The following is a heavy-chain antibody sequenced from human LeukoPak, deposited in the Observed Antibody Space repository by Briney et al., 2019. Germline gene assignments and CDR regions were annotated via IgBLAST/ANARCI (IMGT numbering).Heavy chain of an antibody. V-gene: IGHV3-30*02. CDR3: AKDRCSNGVGCYYYYMDV. Sequence: PGGSLRLSCAASRFTFSNGMHWVRQAPGKGLEWVAYIQYDGSNEHYADSVKGRFSISRDSSKNILYLQMNSLRAEDTAVYYCAKDRCSNGVGCYYYYMDVWGKGTTVTISS. CDR2: IQYDGSNE. D-gene: IGHD2-8*01. CDR1: RFTFSNG. J-gene: IGHJ6*03.